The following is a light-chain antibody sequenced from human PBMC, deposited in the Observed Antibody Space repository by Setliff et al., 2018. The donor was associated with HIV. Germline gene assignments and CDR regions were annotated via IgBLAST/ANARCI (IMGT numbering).Light chain of an antibody. CDR1: SSDIGTYDR. J-gene: IGLJ1*01. CDR3: MSYLSTNSYV. CDR2: DVI. Sequence: QSVLTQPASVSGTPGQSITISCTGSSSDIGTYDRVSWYQQRPDGGPRLIIYDVIHRPSGVPHRFSGSKSGNPASLTISGLQTEDEADYYCMSYLSTNSYVFGTGTKVTVL. V-gene: IGLV2-14*03.